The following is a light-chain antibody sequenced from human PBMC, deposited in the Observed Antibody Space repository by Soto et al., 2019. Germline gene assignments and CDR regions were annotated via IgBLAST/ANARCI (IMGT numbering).Light chain of an antibody. V-gene: IGKV1-5*01. CDR1: QSVSTW. J-gene: IGKJ1*01. Sequence: DIQMTQSPSTLSASVGDRVTITCRASQSVSTWLAWYQQKPGKAHKLLIYDASSLEGGVPSRFSASGFGLEFTLTITSMRPDDFATYHCQQYHAFPWTFGQGTKVEIK. CDR2: DAS. CDR3: QQYHAFPWT.